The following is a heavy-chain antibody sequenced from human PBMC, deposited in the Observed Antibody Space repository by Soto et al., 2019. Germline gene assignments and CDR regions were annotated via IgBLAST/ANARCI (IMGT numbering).Heavy chain of an antibody. D-gene: IGHD4-17*01. CDR1: GFTFNNYA. CDR2: TSGSGGNT. Sequence: EVQLLESGGGLVQPGGSLRLSCAASGFTFNNYAMNWVRQAPGTGLEWVSGTSGSGGNTYYADSVKGRFPISRDNSKNTLYLLMDSLRAEYTAVYHCATVGHVTLHYGGLDSWGQGTQVTVSS. CDR3: ATVGHVTLHYGGLDS. J-gene: IGHJ5*01. V-gene: IGHV3-23*01.